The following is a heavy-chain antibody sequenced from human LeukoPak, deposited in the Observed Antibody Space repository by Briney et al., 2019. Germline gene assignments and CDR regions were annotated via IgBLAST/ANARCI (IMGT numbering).Heavy chain of an antibody. CDR3: ARWGLVAPGTYYYYYMDV. CDR1: GYTFTNYG. CDR2: INAYNGDT. Sequence: GASVTVSRKGSGYTFTNYGVSWVRQPPGQGLEWVGWINAYNGDTHYAQNLQGRLTMTTDTSTSMAFMELRSLRPDDTAVYFCARWGLVAPGTYYYYYMDVWGRGTTVTVSS. J-gene: IGHJ6*03. V-gene: IGHV1-18*01. D-gene: IGHD2-2*01.